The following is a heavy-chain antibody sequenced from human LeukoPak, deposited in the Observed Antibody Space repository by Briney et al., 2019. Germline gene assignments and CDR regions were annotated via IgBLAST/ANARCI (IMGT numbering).Heavy chain of an antibody. J-gene: IGHJ6*03. CDR3: ARHVDDTIFGVVSQYGYYYMDV. D-gene: IGHD3-3*01. V-gene: IGHV5-51*01. CDR2: IYPGDSDT. Sequence: GESLQISCKGSGYRFTSYWIGWARQLPGKGLEGMGIIYPGDSDTRYSPSFQGQVTISADKSISTAYLQWSSLKASDTAMYYCARHVDDTIFGVVSQYGYYYMDVWGKGTTVTVSS. CDR1: GYRFTSYW.